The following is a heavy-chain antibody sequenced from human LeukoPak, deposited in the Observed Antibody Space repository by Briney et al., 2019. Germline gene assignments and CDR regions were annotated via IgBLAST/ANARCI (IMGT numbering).Heavy chain of an antibody. D-gene: IGHD1-26*01. J-gene: IGHJ6*02. CDR1: GSTFSSYS. V-gene: IGHV3-21*04. Sequence: GGSLRLSCAASGSTFSSYSMNWVRQAPGKGLEWVSSISSSSSYIYYADSVKGRFTISRDNAKNSLYLQMTSLRPEDTALYYCAKHLRATNTYIFFGLDVWGQGTTVTVSS. CDR3: AKHLRATNTYIFFGLDV. CDR2: ISSSSSYI.